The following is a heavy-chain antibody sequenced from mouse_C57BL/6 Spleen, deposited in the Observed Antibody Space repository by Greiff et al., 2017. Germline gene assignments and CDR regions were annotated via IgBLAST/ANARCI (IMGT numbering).Heavy chain of an antibody. Sequence: EVKLMESGPELVKPGASVKMSCKASGYTFTDYNMHWVKQSHGKSLEWIGYINPNNGGTSYNQKFKGKATLTVNKSSSTAYMELRSLTSEDSAVYYCARGDYGSEGFAYWGQGTLVTVSA. V-gene: IGHV1-22*01. J-gene: IGHJ3*01. CDR2: INPNNGGT. CDR1: GYTFTDYN. CDR3: ARGDYGSEGFAY. D-gene: IGHD1-1*01.